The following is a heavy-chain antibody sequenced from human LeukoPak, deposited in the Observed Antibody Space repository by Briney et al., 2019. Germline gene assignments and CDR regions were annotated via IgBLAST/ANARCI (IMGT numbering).Heavy chain of an antibody. D-gene: IGHD3-16*02. CDR2: TYYDGTT. J-gene: IGHJ5*02. CDR1: GGSMSSYY. CDR3: ARLYVWGSYRYSP. V-gene: IGHV4-59*12. Sequence: SETLSLTCTVSGGSMSSYYWSWIRQSPGKGLEWIGYTYYDGTTNYNPSLKSRVTISVDTSKNQFSLKLSSVTAADTAVYYCARLYVWGSYRYSPWGQGTLVTVSS.